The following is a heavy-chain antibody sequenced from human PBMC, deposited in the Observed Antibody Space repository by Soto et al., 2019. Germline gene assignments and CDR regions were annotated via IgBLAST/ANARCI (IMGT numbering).Heavy chain of an antibody. V-gene: IGHV4-59*01. D-gene: IGHD3-22*01. CDR3: AREIMEYYYDSTGYYDY. Sequence: SETLSLTCTVSGGTISSDYWSWIRQPPGKGLDWIGYIYYSGSTNYNASLQSRVAISVDTPKNHFSQKLSSVTAADTAVYYRAREIMEYYYDSTGYYDYWGQGTLVTVAS. CDR2: IYYSGST. J-gene: IGHJ4*02. CDR1: GGTISSDY.